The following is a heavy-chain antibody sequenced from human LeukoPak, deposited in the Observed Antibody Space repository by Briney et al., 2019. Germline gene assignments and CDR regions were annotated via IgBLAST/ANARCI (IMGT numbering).Heavy chain of an antibody. CDR1: GFSFSDSA. D-gene: IGHD3-22*01. CDR3: AKLKSALIVVGA. Sequence: GGSLRLSCAASGFSFSDSAVSWVRHSPGEGLKWVSSISDTGGRTYYADSVKGRFTITRDNSRNTLYLQMNSLRADDTAVYYCAKLKSALIVVGAWGQGIRVAVSS. V-gene: IGHV3-23*01. CDR2: ISDTGGRT. J-gene: IGHJ5*02.